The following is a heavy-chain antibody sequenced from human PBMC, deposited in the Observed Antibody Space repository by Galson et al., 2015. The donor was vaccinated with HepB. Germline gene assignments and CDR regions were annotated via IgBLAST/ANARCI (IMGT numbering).Heavy chain of an antibody. J-gene: IGHJ3*02. D-gene: IGHD3-3*01. V-gene: IGHV3-73*01. Sequence: SLRLSCAASGFTFSGSAMHWVRQASGKGLEWVGRIRSKANSYATAYAASVKGRFTISRDDSKNTAYLQMNSLKTEDTAVYYCTSPHYDFWSGYLDAFEIWGQGTMVTVSS. CDR1: GFTFSGSA. CDR2: IRSKANSYAT. CDR3: TSPHYDFWSGYLDAFEI.